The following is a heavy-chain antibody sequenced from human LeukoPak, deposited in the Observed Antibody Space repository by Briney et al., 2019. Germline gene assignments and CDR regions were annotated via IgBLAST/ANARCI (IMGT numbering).Heavy chain of an antibody. J-gene: IGHJ4*02. CDR3: ARCYCDSSGCDY. CDR2: INHSGST. Sequence: SETLSLTCAVYGGSFSGYYWSWIRQPPGKGLEWIGEINHSGSTNYNPSLKSRVTISVDTSKNQFSLKLSSVTAADTAVYYCARCYCDSSGCDYWGQGTLVTVSS. CDR1: GGSFSGYY. V-gene: IGHV4-34*01. D-gene: IGHD3-22*01.